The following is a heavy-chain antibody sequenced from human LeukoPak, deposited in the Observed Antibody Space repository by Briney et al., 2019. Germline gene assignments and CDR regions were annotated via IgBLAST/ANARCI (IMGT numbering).Heavy chain of an antibody. CDR1: GGXFSGYY. CDR2: INHSGST. D-gene: IGHD6-13*01. Sequence: SETLSLTCAVYGGXFSGYYCSWIRQPPGKGLKWIGEINHSGSTNYNPSLKSRVSISVDSSKNQFSLKVSSVTAADTAVYYCARGSDTAAGLYWGQGTLVTVSS. CDR3: ARGSDTAAGLY. J-gene: IGHJ4*02. V-gene: IGHV4-34*01.